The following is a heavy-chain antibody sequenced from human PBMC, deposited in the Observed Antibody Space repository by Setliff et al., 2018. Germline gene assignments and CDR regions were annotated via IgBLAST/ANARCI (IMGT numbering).Heavy chain of an antibody. Sequence: SETLSLTCTVSGGSISSYYWSWIRQPAGKGLEWIGHIYIGGSANYNPSLKSRVTISVDTSENQIFLKLSSVTAADTAVYYCAREQWLDPPGYYYMDVWAKGTTVTVSS. D-gene: IGHD6-19*01. J-gene: IGHJ6*03. CDR2: IYIGGSA. CDR1: GGSISSYY. V-gene: IGHV4-4*07. CDR3: AREQWLDPPGYYYMDV.